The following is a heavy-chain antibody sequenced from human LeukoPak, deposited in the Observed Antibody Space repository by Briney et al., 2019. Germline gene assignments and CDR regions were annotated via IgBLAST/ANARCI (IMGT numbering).Heavy chain of an antibody. J-gene: IGHJ4*02. V-gene: IGHV3-74*01. Sequence: GGSLRLSCAASGFTFTSYAMNWVRQAPGKGLVWVSRIASDGSSTTYADSVKGRFSISRDNAKNTLYLQMNSLRVEDTAVYYCARGRPHGNDYWGQGTLVTVSS. CDR2: IASDGSST. CDR3: ARGRPHGNDY. D-gene: IGHD4-23*01. CDR1: GFTFTSYA.